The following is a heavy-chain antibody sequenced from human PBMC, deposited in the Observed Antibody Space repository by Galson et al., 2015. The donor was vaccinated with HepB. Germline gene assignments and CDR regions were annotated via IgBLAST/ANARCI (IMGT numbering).Heavy chain of an antibody. D-gene: IGHD1-26*01. V-gene: IGHV4-30-2*01. CDR3: ARADRVETTGDAFDV. CDR2: ILTSGTT. J-gene: IGHJ3*01. CDR1: GGSISSGHYS. Sequence: TLSLTCGVSGGSISSGHYSWSWIRQAPGKGLEWIGYILTSGTTYYNPSLKSRVAISIDKSQTQVSLNLTSVTAADTAMYFCARADRVETTGDAFDVWGQGTMVTVSS.